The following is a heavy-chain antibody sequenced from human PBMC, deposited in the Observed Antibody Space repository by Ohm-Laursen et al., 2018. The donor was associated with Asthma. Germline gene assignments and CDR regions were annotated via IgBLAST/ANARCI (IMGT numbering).Heavy chain of an antibody. Sequence: SLRLSCSASGFTFSSYAMSWVRQAPGKGLEWVSGISSSGGSTYYADSVKGRFTISRDNAKNSLYLQMNSLRAEDTAVYYCARAFPYYYDSSGYYRYWYFDLWGRGTLVTVSS. V-gene: IGHV3-23*01. CDR2: ISSSGGST. J-gene: IGHJ2*01. CDR3: ARAFPYYYDSSGYYRYWYFDL. CDR1: GFTFSSYA. D-gene: IGHD3-22*01.